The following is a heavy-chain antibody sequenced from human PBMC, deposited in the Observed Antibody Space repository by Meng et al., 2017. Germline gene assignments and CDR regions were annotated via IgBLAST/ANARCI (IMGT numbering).Heavy chain of an antibody. CDR1: GYTFTSYA. D-gene: IGHD5-24*01. J-gene: IGHJ3*02. V-gene: IGHV7-4-1*02. Sequence: ASVKVSCKASGYTFTSYAMNWVRQAPGQGLEWMGWINTNTGNPTYAQGFTGQFVFSLDTSVSTAYLQISSLKAEDTAVYYCARVSGDGYNYRGIGAFDIWGQGTMVTVSS. CDR3: ARVSGDGYNYRGIGAFDI. CDR2: INTNTGNP.